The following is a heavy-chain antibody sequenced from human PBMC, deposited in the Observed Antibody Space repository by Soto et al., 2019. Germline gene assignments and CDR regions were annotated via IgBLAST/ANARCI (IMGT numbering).Heavy chain of an antibody. CDR2: INAGNGNT. J-gene: IGHJ5*02. CDR3: ARDGITMIVGIPEWFDP. D-gene: IGHD3-22*01. V-gene: IGHV1-3*01. Sequence: ASVKVSCKASGYTFTSYAMHWVRQAPGQRLEWMGWINAGNGNTKYSQKFQGRVTITRDTSASTAYMELSSLRSEDTAVYYCARDGITMIVGIPEWFDPWGQGTLVTVSS. CDR1: GYTFTSYA.